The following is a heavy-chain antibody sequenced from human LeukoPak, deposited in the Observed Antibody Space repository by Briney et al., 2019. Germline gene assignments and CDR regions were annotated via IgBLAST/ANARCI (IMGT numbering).Heavy chain of an antibody. D-gene: IGHD3-22*01. J-gene: IGHJ4*02. Sequence: GASVKVSCKASGYTFTGYYMHWVRQAPGQGLEWMGWINPNSGGTNYAQKFQGRVTMTRDTSISTAYVELSRLRSDDTAVYYCASSVGGLYYYDSSGYLLDYWGQGTLVTVSS. CDR1: GYTFTGYY. CDR2: INPNSGGT. CDR3: ASSVGGLYYYDSSGYLLDY. V-gene: IGHV1-2*02.